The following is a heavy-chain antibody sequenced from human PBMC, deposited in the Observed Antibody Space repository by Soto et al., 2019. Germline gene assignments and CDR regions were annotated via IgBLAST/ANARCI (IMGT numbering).Heavy chain of an antibody. J-gene: IGHJ5*02. CDR2: ISYTGNT. D-gene: IGHD2-8*02. Sequence: SETLSLTCSVSGGSINNYYWSWIRQPPGKGLEWVGFISYTGNTDYNPSLKSRVTMSVDTSKNQFSLNLSSVTAADTAVYYCANSIGGGGPSWFDPWGQGTLVTVSS. CDR1: GGSINNYY. V-gene: IGHV4-59*01. CDR3: ANSIGGGGPSWFDP.